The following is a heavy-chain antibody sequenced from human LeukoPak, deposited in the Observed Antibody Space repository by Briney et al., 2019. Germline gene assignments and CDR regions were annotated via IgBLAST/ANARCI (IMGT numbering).Heavy chain of an antibody. J-gene: IGHJ4*02. D-gene: IGHD3-9*01. CDR2: IRSKANSYAT. CDR1: GFTFSGSA. V-gene: IGHV3-73*01. Sequence: GGSLKLSCAASGFTFSGSAMHWVRQASGKGLEWVGRIRSKANSYATAYAASVKGRFTISRDDSKNTVYLQMNSLKTEDTAVYYCTSRYYDILTGYFLFDYWGQGTLVTVSS. CDR3: TSRYYDILTGYFLFDY.